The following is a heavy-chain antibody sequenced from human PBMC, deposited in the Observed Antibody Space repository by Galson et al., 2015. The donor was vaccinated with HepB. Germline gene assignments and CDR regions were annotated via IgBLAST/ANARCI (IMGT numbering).Heavy chain of an antibody. Sequence: SVKVSCKASGGTFSSYAISWVRQAPGQGPEWMGGIIPIFGTANYAQKFQGRVTITADESTSTAYMEMSSLRSEDTAVYYCARDCGGDCYSHYYYYYGMDVWGQGTTVTVSS. D-gene: IGHD2-21*02. J-gene: IGHJ6*02. CDR2: IIPIFGTA. CDR1: GGTFSSYA. V-gene: IGHV1-69*13. CDR3: ARDCGGDCYSHYYYYYGMDV.